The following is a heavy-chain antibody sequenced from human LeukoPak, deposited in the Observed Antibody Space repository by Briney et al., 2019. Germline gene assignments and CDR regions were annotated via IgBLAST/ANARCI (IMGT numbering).Heavy chain of an antibody. J-gene: IGHJ3*02. Sequence: GASVKVSCKASGYTFTGYYMHWVRQAPGQGLEWMGWINPNSGGTNYAQKFQGRVTMTRDTSISTAYMELSRLGSGDTAVYYCARAGIWDYDDTSGYHNGAFDIWGQGTMVTVSS. V-gene: IGHV1-2*02. D-gene: IGHD3-22*01. CDR3: ARAGIWDYDDTSGYHNGAFDI. CDR2: INPNSGGT. CDR1: GYTFTGYY.